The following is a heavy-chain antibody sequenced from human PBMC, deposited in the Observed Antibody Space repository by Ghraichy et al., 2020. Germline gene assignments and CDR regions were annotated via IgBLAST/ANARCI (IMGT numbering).Heavy chain of an antibody. CDR3: ANFVGSDPTGRFDN. CDR2: IAFDGSNK. J-gene: IGHJ4*02. CDR1: GLTFSCCG. V-gene: IGHV3-30*02. Sequence: GGSLRLSCEGSGLTFSCCGMHWVRQAPGKGLEWVALIAFDGSNKFYIDSVKGRFPISRDNSKNTLYLQMNSLRVEDTAIYYCANFVGSDPTGRFDNWGQGTRVTVSS. D-gene: IGHD2-21*01.